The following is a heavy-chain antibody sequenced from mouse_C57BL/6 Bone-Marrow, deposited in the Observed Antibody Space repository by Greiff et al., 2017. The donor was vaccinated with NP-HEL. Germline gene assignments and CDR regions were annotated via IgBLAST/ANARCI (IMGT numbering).Heavy chain of an antibody. D-gene: IGHD1-1*01. V-gene: IGHV1-69*01. J-gene: IGHJ2*01. Sequence: VQLQQPGAELVMPGASVKLSCKASGYTFTSYWMHWVKQRPGQGLEWIGEIDPSDSYTNYNQKFKGKSTLTVDKSSSTAYMQLSSLTSEDSAVYYCARVGYYGSSLYYFDYWGQGTTLTVSS. CDR2: IDPSDSYT. CDR1: GYTFTSYW. CDR3: ARVGYYGSSLYYFDY.